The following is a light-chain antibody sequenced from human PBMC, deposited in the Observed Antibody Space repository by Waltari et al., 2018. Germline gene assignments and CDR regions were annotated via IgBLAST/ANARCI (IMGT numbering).Light chain of an antibody. Sequence: QAALTQPPSVSGSPGQSVTISCTGTSSDIGGYNYVSWYQQHPGKAPKLMIYDVNKRPSGVSDRFSGSKSGNTASLTISGLQAEDEADYYCSSYAGSNTFLFGGGTRLTVL. J-gene: IGLJ2*01. CDR3: SSYAGSNTFL. CDR2: DVN. CDR1: SSDIGGYNY. V-gene: IGLV2-11*02.